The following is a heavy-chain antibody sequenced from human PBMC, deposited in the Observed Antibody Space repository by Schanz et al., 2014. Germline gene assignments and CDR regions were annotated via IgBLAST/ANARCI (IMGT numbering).Heavy chain of an antibody. V-gene: IGHV3-21*02. CDR2: ISSSSSYI. CDR3: VRDKKGFVAVAGRAPFDY. CDR1: GFNFSSYG. D-gene: IGHD6-19*01. J-gene: IGHJ4*02. Sequence: EVRLVESGGGLVQPGGSLRLSCVASGFNFSSYGMHWVRQAPGKGLEWVSSISSSSSYISYADSVKGRFTISRDNAKNSLYLQVNNLSAEDTAVYYCVRDKKGFVAVAGRAPFDYWGQGTLVTVSS.